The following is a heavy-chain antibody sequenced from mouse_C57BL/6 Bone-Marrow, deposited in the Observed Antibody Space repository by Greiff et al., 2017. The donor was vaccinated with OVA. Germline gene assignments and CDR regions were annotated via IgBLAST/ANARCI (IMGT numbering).Heavy chain of an antibody. V-gene: IGHV5-6*01. CDR1: GFTFSSYG. J-gene: IGHJ2*01. Sequence: EVQLVESGGDLVKPGGSLILSCAASGFTFSSYGMSWVRQTPDKRLEWVATISSGGSYTYYPDSVKGRFTISRDNAKNTLYLQMSSLKSEDTAMYYCAGGEDYWGQGTTLTVSS. CDR2: ISSGGSYT. CDR3: AGGEDY.